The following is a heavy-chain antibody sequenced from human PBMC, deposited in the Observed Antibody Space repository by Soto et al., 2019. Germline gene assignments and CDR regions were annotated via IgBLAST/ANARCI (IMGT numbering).Heavy chain of an antibody. CDR2: INHSGST. V-gene: IGHV4-34*01. Sequence: TSETLSLTCAVYGGSFSGYYWSWIRQPPGKGLEWIGEINHSGSTNYNPSLKSRVTISVDTSKNQFSLKLSSVTAADTAVYYCARLRWPRYSSSWYVAHYGMDVWGQGTTVTVSS. J-gene: IGHJ6*02. CDR1: GGSFSGYY. CDR3: ARLRWPRYSSSWYVAHYGMDV. D-gene: IGHD6-13*01.